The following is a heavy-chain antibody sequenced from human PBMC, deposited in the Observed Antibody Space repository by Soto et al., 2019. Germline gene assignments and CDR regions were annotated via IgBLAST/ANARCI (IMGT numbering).Heavy chain of an antibody. CDR2: IYPGDSDT. D-gene: IGHD2-2*01. Sequence: GESLKISCKGSGYSFTSYWIGWVRQLPGKGLEWMGIIYPGDSDTRYSPSFQGQVTISADKSISSAYLQWSSLKASDTAMYYCARHYCSSTSCYPVYYYYYGMDVWGQGTTVTVSS. J-gene: IGHJ6*02. V-gene: IGHV5-51*01. CDR3: ARHYCSSTSCYPVYYYYYGMDV. CDR1: GYSFTSYW.